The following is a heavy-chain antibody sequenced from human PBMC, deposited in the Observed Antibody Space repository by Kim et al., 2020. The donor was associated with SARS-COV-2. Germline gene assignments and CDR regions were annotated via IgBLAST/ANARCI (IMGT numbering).Heavy chain of an antibody. D-gene: IGHD5-12*01. CDR3: ARDSGHLGGGYRGIFDY. J-gene: IGHJ4*02. CDR2: IYYSGST. V-gene: IGHV4-31*03. CDR1: GGSISSGGYY. Sequence: SETLSLTCTVSGGSISSGGYYWSWIRQHPGKGLEWIGYIYYSGSTYYNPSLKSRVTISVDTSKNQFSLKLSSVTAADTAVYYCARDSGHLGGGYRGIFDYWGQGTLVTVSS.